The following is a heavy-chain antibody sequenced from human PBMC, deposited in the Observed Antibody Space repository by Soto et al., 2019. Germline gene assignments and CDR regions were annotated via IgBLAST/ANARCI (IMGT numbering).Heavy chain of an antibody. D-gene: IGHD1-7*01. CDR1: GFTFSSYA. Sequence: GGSLRLSCAASGFTFSSYAMSWVRQAPGKGLEWVSAISGSGGSTYYADSVKGRFTISRDNSKNPLYLQMNSLRAEDTAVYYWAKPELELTYYFDYWGQGTRVTAAS. CDR3: AKPELELTYYFDY. CDR2: ISGSGGST. V-gene: IGHV3-23*01. J-gene: IGHJ4*02.